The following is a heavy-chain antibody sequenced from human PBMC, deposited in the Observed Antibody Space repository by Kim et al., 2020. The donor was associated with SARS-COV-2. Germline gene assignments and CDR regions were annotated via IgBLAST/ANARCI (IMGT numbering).Heavy chain of an antibody. CDR3: ARVDGDYVDWYFDL. D-gene: IGHD4-17*01. V-gene: IGHV4-34*01. J-gene: IGHJ2*01. CDR2: INHSGST. Sequence: SETLSLTCAVYGGSFSGYYWSWIRQPPGNGLEWIGEINHSGSTNYNPSLKSRVTISVDTSKNQFSLKLSSVTAADTAVYYCARVDGDYVDWYFDLWGRGTLVTVSS. CDR1: GGSFSGYY.